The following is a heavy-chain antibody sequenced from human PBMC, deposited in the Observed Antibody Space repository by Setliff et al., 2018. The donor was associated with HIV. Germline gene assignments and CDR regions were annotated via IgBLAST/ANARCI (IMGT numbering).Heavy chain of an antibody. CDR1: GFTFNNAW. Sequence: PGGSLRLSCAASGFTFNNAWMNWARQAPGKGLEWIGRIKSKTDGGTTDYAAPVKGRFTISRDDSKSTLYLQLTTLRTEDTGFYFCTREIRDGYPRSSNWGQGTLVTVSS. CDR3: TREIRDGYPRSSN. D-gene: IGHD3-10*01. J-gene: IGHJ4*02. CDR2: IKSKTDGGTT. V-gene: IGHV3-15*01.